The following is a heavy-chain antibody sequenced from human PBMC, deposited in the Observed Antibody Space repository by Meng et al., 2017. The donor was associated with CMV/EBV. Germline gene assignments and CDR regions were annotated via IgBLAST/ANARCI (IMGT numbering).Heavy chain of an antibody. J-gene: IGHJ4*02. CDR3: AGDQDSYYYDSSGYWDY. CDR2: INWNGGST. D-gene: IGHD3-22*01. Sequence: GESLKISCAASGFTFDDYGMSWVRQAPGKGLEWVSGINWNGGSTGYADSVKGRFTISRDNAKNSLYLQMNSLRAEDTALYYCAGDQDSYYYDSSGYWDYWGQGTLVTVSS. V-gene: IGHV3-20*04. CDR1: GFTFDDYG.